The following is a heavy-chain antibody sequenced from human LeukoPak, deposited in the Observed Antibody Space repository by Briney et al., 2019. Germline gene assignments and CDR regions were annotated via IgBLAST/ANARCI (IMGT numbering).Heavy chain of an antibody. Sequence: GGSLRLSCAAPGFTFSSYAMHWVRQAPGKGLEWVAVISYDGSNKYYADSVKGRFTISRDNSKNTLYLQMNSLRAEDTAVYYCARDETRQQWLVKLDYWGQGTLVTVSS. D-gene: IGHD6-19*01. CDR3: ARDETRQQWLVKLDY. CDR2: ISYDGSNK. J-gene: IGHJ4*02. CDR1: GFTFSSYA. V-gene: IGHV3-30*04.